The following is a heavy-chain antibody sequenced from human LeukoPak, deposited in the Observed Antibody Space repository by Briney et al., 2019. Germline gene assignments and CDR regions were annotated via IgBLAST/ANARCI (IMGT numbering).Heavy chain of an antibody. Sequence: GGSLRLSCAASGFTFSSYAMSWVRQAPGKGLEWASAISGSGGSTYYADSVKGRFTISRDNSKNTLYLQMNSLRAEDTAVYYCAKDLDSGSYSDAFDIWGQGTMVTVSS. CDR1: GFTFSSYA. CDR3: AKDLDSGSYSDAFDI. CDR2: ISGSGGST. D-gene: IGHD1-26*01. V-gene: IGHV3-23*01. J-gene: IGHJ3*02.